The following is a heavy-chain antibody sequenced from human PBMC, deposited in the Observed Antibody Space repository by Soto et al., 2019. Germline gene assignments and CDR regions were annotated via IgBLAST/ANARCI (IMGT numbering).Heavy chain of an antibody. CDR1: GGSFSGYY. J-gene: IGHJ5*02. CDR3: ARGIVVVPAALNGRWFDP. V-gene: IGHV4-34*01. CDR2: INHSGST. Sequence: SETLSLTCAVYGGSFSGYYWSWIRQPPGKGLEWIGEINHSGSTNYNPSLKSRVTISVDTSKNQFSLKLSSVTAADTAVYYCARGIVVVPAALNGRWFDPWGQGTLVTVSS. D-gene: IGHD2-2*01.